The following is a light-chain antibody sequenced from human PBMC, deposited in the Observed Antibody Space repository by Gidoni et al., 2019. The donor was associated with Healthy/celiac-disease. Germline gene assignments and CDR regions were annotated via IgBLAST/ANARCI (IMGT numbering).Light chain of an antibody. Sequence: DIQMTQSPSSLSASVGDRVTITCRASQSISSYLHWYQQKPGKAPKLLIYAASSLQSGVPSRFSRSGSGTDFTLTISSLQPEDFATYYCQQSYSTPFTFGPGTKVDIK. V-gene: IGKV1-39*01. CDR1: QSISSY. J-gene: IGKJ3*01. CDR3: QQSYSTPFT. CDR2: AAS.